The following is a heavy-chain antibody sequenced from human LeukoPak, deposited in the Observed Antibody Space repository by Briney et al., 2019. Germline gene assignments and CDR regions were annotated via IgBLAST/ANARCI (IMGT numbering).Heavy chain of an antibody. Sequence: ASVKVSCKASGYTFIRYAINWLRQVPGQGLEWMGWVNMYTANPAYAQGFTERFVFSLDTSVSTAYLEISNLKAEDTAVYYCARHDNDDDFDYWGQGTLVTVSS. D-gene: IGHD3-16*01. V-gene: IGHV7-4-1*02. CDR1: GYTFIRYA. J-gene: IGHJ4*02. CDR2: VNMYTANP. CDR3: ARHDNDDDFDY.